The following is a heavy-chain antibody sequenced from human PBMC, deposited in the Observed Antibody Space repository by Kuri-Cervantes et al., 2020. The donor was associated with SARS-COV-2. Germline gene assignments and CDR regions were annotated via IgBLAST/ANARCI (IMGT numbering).Heavy chain of an antibody. CDR1: GFTFSSYG. Sequence: GGSLRLSCAASGFTFSSYGMHWVRQAPGKGLEWVAFIRYDGSNKYYADSVKGRFTISRDNSKNTLYLQMNSLRAEDTAVYYCAKDSSYDFWSGLLDAQDYWGQGTLVTVSS. V-gene: IGHV3-30*02. CDR2: IRYDGSNK. CDR3: AKDSSYDFWSGLLDAQDY. J-gene: IGHJ4*02. D-gene: IGHD3-3*01.